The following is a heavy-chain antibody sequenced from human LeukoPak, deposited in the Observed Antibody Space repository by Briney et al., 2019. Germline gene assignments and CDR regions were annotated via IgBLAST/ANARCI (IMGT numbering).Heavy chain of an antibody. V-gene: IGHV4-59*12. CDR2: IYYSGST. Sequence: PSETLSLTCTVSGGSISSYYWSWIRQPPGKGLEWIGYIYYSGSTNYNPSLKSRVTISVDTSKNQFSLKLSSVTAADTAVYYCARRRLRCSSFPLDYWGQGTLVTVSS. J-gene: IGHJ4*02. CDR1: GGSISSYY. D-gene: IGHD6-13*01. CDR3: ARRRLRCSSFPLDY.